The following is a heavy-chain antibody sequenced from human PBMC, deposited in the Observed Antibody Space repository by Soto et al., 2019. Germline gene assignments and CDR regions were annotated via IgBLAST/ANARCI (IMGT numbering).Heavy chain of an antibody. Sequence: QVQLVQSGAEVKKPGSSVKVSCKASGGTFSSYAITWVRQAPGQGLEWMGGIIPIFGTANYAQKFQGRVKITADESTSTAYMELSSLRSEDTALYYCARDRGPSSGYYPYWFDPWGKGTLVTVSS. CDR1: GGTFSSYA. CDR2: IIPIFGTA. D-gene: IGHD3-22*01. J-gene: IGHJ5*02. V-gene: IGHV1-69*12. CDR3: ARDRGPSSGYYPYWFDP.